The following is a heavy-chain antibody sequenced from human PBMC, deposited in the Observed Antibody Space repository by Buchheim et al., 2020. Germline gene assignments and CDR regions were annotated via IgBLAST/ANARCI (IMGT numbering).Heavy chain of an antibody. CDR2: ISGSGGST. CDR1: GFTFSSYA. V-gene: IGHV3-23*01. D-gene: IGHD6-13*01. CDR3: AKSRHMYSSSWYTIGLMDV. J-gene: IGHJ6*02. Sequence: EVQLLESGGGLVQPGGSLRLSCAASGFTFSSYAMSWVRQAPGKGLEWVSAISGSGGSTYYADSVKGRFTISRDNSKNTLYLQMNSLRAEDTAIYYCAKSRHMYSSSWYTIGLMDVWGQGTT.